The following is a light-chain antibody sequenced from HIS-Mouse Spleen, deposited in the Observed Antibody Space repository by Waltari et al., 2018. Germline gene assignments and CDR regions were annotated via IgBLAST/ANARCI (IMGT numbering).Light chain of an antibody. CDR1: SSDVGRYNL. Sequence: QSALTQPASVSGSPGQSITISCTGTSSDVGRYNLVSWYQQHPGKAPKHMIYEGSKRPSGVSNRFSGSKSGNTASLTISGLQAEDEADYYCCSYAGSSTLVFGGGTKLTVL. V-gene: IGLV2-23*01. CDR2: EGS. J-gene: IGLJ2*01. CDR3: CSYAGSSTLV.